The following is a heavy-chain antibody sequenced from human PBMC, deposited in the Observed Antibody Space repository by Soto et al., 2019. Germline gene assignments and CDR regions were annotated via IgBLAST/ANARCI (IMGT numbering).Heavy chain of an antibody. CDR3: ARGWGYDSNDYYYAY. CDR2: IIPIFGTA. V-gene: IGHV1-69*01. J-gene: IGHJ4*02. Sequence: QVQLVQSGAEVRKPGSSVKVSCKASGGTFSRHAISWVRQAPGQGLEWMGGIIPIFGTANHAQKFQGRVTIIADESMGTVYMELSSLRCEDTARYFCARGWGYDSNDYYYAYWGQGTLVIVSS. D-gene: IGHD3-22*01. CDR1: GGTFSRHA.